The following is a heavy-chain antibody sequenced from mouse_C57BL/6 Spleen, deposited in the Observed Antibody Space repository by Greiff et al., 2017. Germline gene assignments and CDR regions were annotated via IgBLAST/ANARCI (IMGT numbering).Heavy chain of an antibody. J-gene: IGHJ4*01. CDR1: GYTFTSYW. V-gene: IGHV1-69*01. D-gene: IGHD1-1*01. CDR2: IDPSDSYT. Sequence: QVQLQQPGAELVMPGASVKLSCKASGYTFTSYWMNWVKQRPGQGLEWIGEIDPSDSYTNSNQNFKGKSTLTVDKSSSTANMQLSSLTYEDSAVYYCARSLLLRYAMDYWGQGTSVTVAS. CDR3: ARSLLLRYAMDY.